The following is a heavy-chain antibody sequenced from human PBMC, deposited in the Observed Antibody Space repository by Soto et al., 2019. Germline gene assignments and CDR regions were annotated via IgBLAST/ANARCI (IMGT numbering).Heavy chain of an antibody. J-gene: IGHJ4*02. V-gene: IGHV1-18*01. D-gene: IGHD2-2*01. CDR2: ISAYNGDT. CDR1: GYTFTNFG. Sequence: QVQLVQSGAEVKKPGASVKVSCKASGYTFTNFGISWVRQAPGQGLEWMGWISAYNGDTDYEQKLQGRLTLTTDTSTSTAYMELRGLIADDAAVYYCARDTDIIIIPGAVGGPDYWGQGTLVTVSS. CDR3: ARDTDIIIIPGAVGGPDY.